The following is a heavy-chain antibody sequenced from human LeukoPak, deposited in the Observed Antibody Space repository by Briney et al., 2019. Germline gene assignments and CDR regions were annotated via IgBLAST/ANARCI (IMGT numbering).Heavy chain of an antibody. V-gene: IGHV3-30*02. CDR3: AKDRRILSGFDI. CDR1: GFTFSSYG. CDR2: IRYDGSNK. J-gene: IGHJ3*02. Sequence: PGGSLRLSCAASGFTFSSYGMHWVRQAPGKGLEWVAFIRYDGSNKYYADSVKGRFTISRDNSKNTLYLQMNSLRAEDTAVYYCAKDRRILSGFDIWGQGTMVTVSS. D-gene: IGHD2-15*01.